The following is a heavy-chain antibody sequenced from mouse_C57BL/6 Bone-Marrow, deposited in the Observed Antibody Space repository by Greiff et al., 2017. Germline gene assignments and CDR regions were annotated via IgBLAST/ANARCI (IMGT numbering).Heavy chain of an antibody. CDR3: ARPYYSNYWYFDV. Sequence: VQLQQPGAELVKPGASVKMSCKASGYTFTSYWITWVKQRPGQGLEWIGDIYPGSGSTNYNEKIKSKVTLTVDTSSSTAYMQLSSLTSEDSAVYYCARPYYSNYWYFDVWGTGTTVTVSS. D-gene: IGHD2-5*01. V-gene: IGHV1-55*01. CDR2: IYPGSGST. CDR1: GYTFTSYW. J-gene: IGHJ1*03.